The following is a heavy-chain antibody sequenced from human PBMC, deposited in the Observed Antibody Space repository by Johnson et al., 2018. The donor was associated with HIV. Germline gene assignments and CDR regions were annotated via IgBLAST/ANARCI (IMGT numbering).Heavy chain of an antibody. D-gene: IGHD3-22*01. CDR3: AGHSSGYHWGSDAFDI. Sequence: QMQLVESGGGVVQPGRSLRLSCAASGFTFSSYGMHWVRQAPGKGLEWVAFIRYDGSNKYYDGNNKYYADSVKGRFTISRDNSKNTLYLQMNSLRAEDTAVYYCAGHSSGYHWGSDAFDIWGQGTMVTVSS. V-gene: IGHV3-33*08. CDR2: IRYDGSNKYYDGNNK. CDR1: GFTFSSYG. J-gene: IGHJ3*02.